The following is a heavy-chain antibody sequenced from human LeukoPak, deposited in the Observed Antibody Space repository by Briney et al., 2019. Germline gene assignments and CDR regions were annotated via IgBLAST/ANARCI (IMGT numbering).Heavy chain of an antibody. CDR2: ISSSSSYI. V-gene: IGHV3-21*01. CDR3: TRASYSSSWKQYYYYYYGMDV. J-gene: IGHJ6*02. Sequence: GGSLRLSCAASGFTFSSYSMNWVRQAPGKGLEWVSSISSSSSYIYYADSVKSRFTISRDNAKNSLYLQMNSLRAEDTAVYYCTRASYSSSWKQYYYYYYGMDVWGQGTTVTVSS. D-gene: IGHD6-13*01. CDR1: GFTFSSYS.